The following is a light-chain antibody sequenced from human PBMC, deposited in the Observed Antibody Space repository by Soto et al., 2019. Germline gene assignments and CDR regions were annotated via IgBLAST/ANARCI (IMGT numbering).Light chain of an antibody. V-gene: IGKV3-15*01. Sequence: ELVMTQSPATLPVSPGVRATLSSRASQSVSRNLAWYQQKPGQAPRLLLDGASTRTTGIPARFSGSESGTEFTLTVSSLQSEDFPVYYCQQYNNCPYPFGQGTTLEIK. CDR1: QSVSRN. CDR2: GAS. CDR3: QQYNNCPYP. J-gene: IGKJ2*01.